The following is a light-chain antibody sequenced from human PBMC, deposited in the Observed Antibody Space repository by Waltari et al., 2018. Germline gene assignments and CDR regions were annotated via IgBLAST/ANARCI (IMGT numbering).Light chain of an antibody. CDR3: QQYNNWPPYT. CDR2: GAS. CDR1: QRITSN. Sequence: EVLLTQSPATLSVSPGERATLSCRASQRITSNLAWYQQKPGQAPRLLIYGASNRATGIPARFSGSGSGTEFTHTIDSLQSEDFAVYYCQQYNNWPPYTFGQGTKLEIK. V-gene: IGKV3-15*01. J-gene: IGKJ2*01.